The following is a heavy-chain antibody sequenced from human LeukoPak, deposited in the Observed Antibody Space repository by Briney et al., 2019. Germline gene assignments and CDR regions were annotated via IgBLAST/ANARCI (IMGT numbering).Heavy chain of an antibody. CDR2: INGDGRNI. Sequence: QPGGSLRLSCAASGFTFSSYAMSWVRQAPRKGLVWVSRINGDGRNINYADSVRGRFTISRDNAKNTLYLQMNTLRVEDTAVYYCTRDLMDYDVSTGLHHYYMDVWGQGTTVTVSS. J-gene: IGHJ6*02. V-gene: IGHV3-74*01. D-gene: IGHD3-9*01. CDR1: GFTFSSYA. CDR3: TRDLMDYDVSTGLHHYYMDV.